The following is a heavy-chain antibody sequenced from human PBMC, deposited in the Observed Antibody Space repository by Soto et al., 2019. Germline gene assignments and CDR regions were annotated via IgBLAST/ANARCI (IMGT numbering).Heavy chain of an antibody. D-gene: IGHD6-13*01. CDR3: ARNGIIAAAAPLWEDY. Sequence: QVQLVQSGAEVKKPGSSVKVSCKASGGTFSSYAISWVRQAPGQGLEWMGGIIPIFGTANYAQKFQGRVTITADESTRTADMELSSLRSEDTAVYYCARNGIIAAAAPLWEDYWGQGTLLTASS. CDR1: GGTFSSYA. CDR2: IIPIFGTA. J-gene: IGHJ4*02. V-gene: IGHV1-69*01.